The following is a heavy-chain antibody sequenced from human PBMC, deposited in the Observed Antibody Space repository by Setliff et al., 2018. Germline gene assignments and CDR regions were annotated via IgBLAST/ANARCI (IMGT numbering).Heavy chain of an antibody. D-gene: IGHD2-21*02. CDR1: GFTVSSDY. V-gene: IGHV3-66*02. CDR2: IYSGGDT. J-gene: IGHJ4*02. Sequence: GGSLRLSCAASGFTVSSDYMSWLRQAPGKGLEWVSVIYSGGDTYYADSVKGRFTIYRDNSKNTLYLQMNSLRLEDTAIYYCARDAGGDYDNWGQGTLVTVSS. CDR3: ARDAGGDYDN.